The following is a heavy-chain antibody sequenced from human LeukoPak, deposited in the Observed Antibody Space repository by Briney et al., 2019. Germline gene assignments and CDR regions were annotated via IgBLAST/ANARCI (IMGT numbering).Heavy chain of an antibody. Sequence: GGSLRLSCAASGFTFSSYAIHWVRQAPGKGLEWVAVISYDGSNKFYAVSVKGRFTISRDNPKNTLYLQMNILTAEDTAVYYCARDNHGDYGDDAFDIWGQGTMVTVSS. J-gene: IGHJ3*02. D-gene: IGHD4-17*01. CDR3: ARDNHGDYGDDAFDI. CDR2: ISYDGSNK. V-gene: IGHV3-30-3*01. CDR1: GFTFSSYA.